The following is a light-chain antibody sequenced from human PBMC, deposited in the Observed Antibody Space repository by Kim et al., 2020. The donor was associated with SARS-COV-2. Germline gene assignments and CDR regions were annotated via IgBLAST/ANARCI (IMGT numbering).Light chain of an antibody. CDR1: RTFSNY. CDR3: QQRSNWPT. V-gene: IGKV3-11*01. Sequence: LSPGRAPTPSCRPRRTFSNYLAWYQQTPGQAPRLLIYDASSRATGIPARFSGSGSGTDFPLTISSLEPEDFAVYYCQQRSNWPTFGQGTKVDIK. CDR2: DAS. J-gene: IGKJ1*01.